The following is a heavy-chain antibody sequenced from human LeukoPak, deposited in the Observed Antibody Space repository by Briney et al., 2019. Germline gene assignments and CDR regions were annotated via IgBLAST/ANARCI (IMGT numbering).Heavy chain of an antibody. CDR1: GFTVDVYG. J-gene: IGHJ4*02. D-gene: IGHD4-17*01. V-gene: IGHV3-20*04. Sequence: GGSLRLSCAASGFTVDVYGMSWVRQAPGKGLEWGSGITWNGDSTGYAYSVKGRFTISRDNAKHSLYRRVSSLRAEKTAFYCVARDGYGDYWSDYWGQGTLVTVSS. CDR2: ITWNGDST. CDR3: ARDGYGDYWSDY.